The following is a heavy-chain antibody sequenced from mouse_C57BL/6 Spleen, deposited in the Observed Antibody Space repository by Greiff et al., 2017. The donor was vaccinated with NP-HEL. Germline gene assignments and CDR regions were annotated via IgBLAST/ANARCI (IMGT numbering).Heavy chain of an antibody. V-gene: IGHV2-2*01. CDR3: ARTIYYYGSSLYAMDY. D-gene: IGHD1-1*01. J-gene: IGHJ4*01. CDR2: IWSGGST. Sequence: QLQQSGPGLVQPSQSLSITCTVSGFSLTSYGVHWVRQSPGKGLEWLGVIWSGGSTDYNAAFISRLSISKDNSKSQVFFKMNSLQADDTAIYYCARTIYYYGSSLYAMDYWGQGTSVTVSS. CDR1: GFSLTSYG.